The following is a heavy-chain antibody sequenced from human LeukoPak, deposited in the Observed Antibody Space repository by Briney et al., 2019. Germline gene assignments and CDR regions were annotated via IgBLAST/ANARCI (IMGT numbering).Heavy chain of an antibody. CDR2: IYYSGST. CDR3: ATFDYGDYGMDV. Sequence: WSIYYSGSTYYNPSLKSRVTISVDTSKNQFSLKLSSVTAADTAVYYCATFDYGDYGMDVWGQGTTVTVSS. D-gene: IGHD4-17*01. V-gene: IGHV4-39*01. J-gene: IGHJ6*02.